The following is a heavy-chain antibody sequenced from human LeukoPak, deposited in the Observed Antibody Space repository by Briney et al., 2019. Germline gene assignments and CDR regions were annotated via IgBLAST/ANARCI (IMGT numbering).Heavy chain of an antibody. D-gene: IGHD5-24*01. CDR1: GYTFTGYY. CDR2: INPNSGGT. CDR3: ARARDGYNPPFDY. J-gene: IGHJ4*02. Sequence: ASVKVSCKASGYTFTGYYMHWVRQAPGQGLEWMGWINPNSGGTNYAQKFQGRVTMTRDTSISTAYMELRSLRSDDTAVYYCARARDGYNPPFDYWGQGTLVTVSS. V-gene: IGHV1-2*02.